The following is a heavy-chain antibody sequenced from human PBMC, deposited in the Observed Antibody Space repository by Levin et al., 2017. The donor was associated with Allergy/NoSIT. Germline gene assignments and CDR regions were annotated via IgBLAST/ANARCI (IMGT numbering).Heavy chain of an antibody. J-gene: IGHJ4*02. CDR3: VRGVHDYGDPTAVDC. CDR1: GLTFNTYG. V-gene: IGHV3-33*01. Sequence: GGSLRLSCAASGLTFNTYGMHWVRQAPGKGLEWVAAIWNAGNKKYYADSVKGRFTVSGDYFNNTLYPQMNSLRADDTAVYYCVRGVHDYGDPTAVDCWGQGTLVTVSS. D-gene: IGHD4-17*01. CDR2: IWNAGNKK.